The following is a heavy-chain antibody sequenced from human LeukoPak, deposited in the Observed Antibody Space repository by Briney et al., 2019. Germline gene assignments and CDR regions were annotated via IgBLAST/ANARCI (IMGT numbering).Heavy chain of an antibody. CDR2: ISGSGGST. CDR1: GFTSTTYS. D-gene: IGHD3-16*01. V-gene: IGHV3-23*01. Sequence: GGSLRLSCAASGFTSTTYSMSWVRQAPGKGLEWVSAISGSGGSTYYADSVKGRFTISRDNSKNTLYLQMNSLRAEDTAVYYCAKEVGGRHFDYWGQGTLVTVSS. J-gene: IGHJ4*02. CDR3: AKEVGGRHFDY.